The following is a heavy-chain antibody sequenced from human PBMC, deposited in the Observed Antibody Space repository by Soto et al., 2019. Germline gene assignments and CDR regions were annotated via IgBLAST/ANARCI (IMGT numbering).Heavy chain of an antibody. Sequence: SETLSLTCAVYGGSFSGYYWSWIRQPPGKGLEWIGEINHSGSTNYNPSLKSRVTISVDTSKNQFSLKLSSVTAADTAVYYCARAIKLPYYMDVWGKGTTVTVSS. CDR2: INHSGST. J-gene: IGHJ6*03. V-gene: IGHV4-34*01. D-gene: IGHD2-15*01. CDR3: ARAIKLPYYMDV. CDR1: GGSFSGYY.